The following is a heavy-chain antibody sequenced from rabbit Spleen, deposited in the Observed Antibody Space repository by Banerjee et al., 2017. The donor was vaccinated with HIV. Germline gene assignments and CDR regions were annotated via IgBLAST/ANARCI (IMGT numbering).Heavy chain of an antibody. Sequence: QEQLVESGGGLVQPTGSLTLTCKASGFSFGDRDVMCLVRQAPGKGLEWIACINAATGKPVYATWAKGRFTISRTSSTTVTLRMTSLTAADRAAYFCARDLVGVIGWNFYLWGPGTLVTVS. V-gene: IGHV1S45*01. CDR2: INAATGKP. CDR1: GFSFGDRDV. CDR3: ARDLVGVIGWNFYL. J-gene: IGHJ4*01. D-gene: IGHD1-1*01.